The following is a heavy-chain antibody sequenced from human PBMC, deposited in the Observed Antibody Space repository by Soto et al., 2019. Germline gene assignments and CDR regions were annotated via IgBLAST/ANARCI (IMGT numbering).Heavy chain of an antibody. CDR3: ARATVAYYYYGMDV. CDR2: IYYSGST. V-gene: IGHV4-39*01. Sequence: SETLSLTCTVSGGSISSSSYYWGWIRQPPGKGLEWIGSIYYSGSTYYNPSLKSRVTISVDTSKNQFSLKPSSVTAADTAVYYCARATVAYYYYGMDVWGQGTTVTVSS. CDR1: GGSISSSSYY. D-gene: IGHD4-17*01. J-gene: IGHJ6*02.